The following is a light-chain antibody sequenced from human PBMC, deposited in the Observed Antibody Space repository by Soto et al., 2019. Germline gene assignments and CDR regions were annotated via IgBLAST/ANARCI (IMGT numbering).Light chain of an antibody. CDR3: QQYNSYDMWS. CDR1: QRISKW. V-gene: IGKV1-5*01. Sequence: EIQMTPSPSTLSASVGDRVTITCRASQRISKWLAWYQQKPGKAPKRLIYGASSLEKGVPSRFSGSGSGTEFTLSISRLQPDDFAGYYCQQYNSYDMWSFGPGTKVDIK. J-gene: IGKJ1*01. CDR2: GAS.